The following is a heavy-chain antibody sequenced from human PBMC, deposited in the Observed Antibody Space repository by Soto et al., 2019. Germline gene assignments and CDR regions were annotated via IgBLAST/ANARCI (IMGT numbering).Heavy chain of an antibody. D-gene: IGHD6-19*01. CDR3: ARDQGYSSGWVYGMDV. CDR1: GGSVSSGSYY. CDR2: IYYSGST. V-gene: IGHV4-61*01. J-gene: IGHJ6*02. Sequence: SSETLSLTCTVSGGSVSSGSYYWSWIRQPPGKGLEWIGYIYYSGSTNYNPSLKSRVTISVDTSKNQFSLKLSSVTAADTAVYYCARDQGYSSGWVYGMDVWGQGTTVTVSS.